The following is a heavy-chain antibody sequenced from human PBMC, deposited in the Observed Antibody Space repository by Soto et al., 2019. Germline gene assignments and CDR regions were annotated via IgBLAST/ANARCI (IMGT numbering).Heavy chain of an antibody. CDR1: GFTFSSYS. V-gene: IGHV3-21*01. J-gene: IGHJ3*02. Sequence: NPGGSLRLSCAASGFTFSSYSMNWVRQAPGEGLEWVSSISSSSSYIYYADSVKGRFTISRDNAKNSLYLQMNSLRAEDTAVYYCARAPLIVIPSYHDAFDIWGQGTMVTVSS. CDR3: ARAPLIVIPSYHDAFDI. D-gene: IGHD2-21*01. CDR2: ISSSSSYI.